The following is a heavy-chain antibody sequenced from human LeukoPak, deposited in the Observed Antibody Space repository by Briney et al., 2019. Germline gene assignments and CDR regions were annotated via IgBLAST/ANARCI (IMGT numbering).Heavy chain of an antibody. V-gene: IGHV1-18*01. CDR3: ARTYYYYYGMDV. CDR2: ISAYNGNT. CDR1: GYTFTSYG. Sequence: ASVNVSCTASGYTFTSYGISWVRQAPGQGLEWMGWISAYNGNTNYAQKLQGRVTMTTDTSTSTAYMELRSLRSGDTAVYYCARTYYYYYGMDVWGQGTTVTVSS. J-gene: IGHJ6*02.